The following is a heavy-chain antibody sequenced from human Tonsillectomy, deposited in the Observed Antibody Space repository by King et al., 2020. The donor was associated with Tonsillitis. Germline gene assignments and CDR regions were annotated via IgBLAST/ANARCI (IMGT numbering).Heavy chain of an antibody. V-gene: IGHV1-8*01. D-gene: IGHD6-19*01. J-gene: IGHJ6*02. CDR2: NFNNGNT. Sequence: VQLVESGAEVKKPGASVRVSCKASGYTFTNYDFVWVRQAAGQGLEWVGWNFNNGNTDYAQQFQGRVTMTRNTSISTAYMELSSLRFDDTAVYYCARGLKQWMVSPPANYYYGLDVWGQGTTVTVSS. CDR1: GYTFTNYD. CDR3: ARGLKQWMVSPPANYYYGLDV.